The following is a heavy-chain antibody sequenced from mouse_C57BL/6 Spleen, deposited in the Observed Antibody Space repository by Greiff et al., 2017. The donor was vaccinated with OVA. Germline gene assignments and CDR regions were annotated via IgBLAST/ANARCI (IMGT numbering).Heavy chain of an antibody. J-gene: IGHJ4*01. D-gene: IGHD1-1*02. V-gene: IGHV5-9-1*02. CDR1: GFTFSSYA. CDR2: LSSGGDYI. Sequence: EVMLVESGEGLVKPGGSLKLSCAASGFTFSSYAMSWVRQTPEKRLEWVAYLSSGGDYIYYADTVKGRFTISRDNARNTLYLQMSSLKSEDTAMYYCTREGGPLLSMDYWGQGTSVTVSS. CDR3: TREGGPLLSMDY.